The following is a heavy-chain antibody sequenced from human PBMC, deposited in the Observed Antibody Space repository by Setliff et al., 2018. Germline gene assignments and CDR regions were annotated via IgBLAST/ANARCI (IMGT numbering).Heavy chain of an antibody. CDR2: IYYNGST. Sequence: SETLSLTCTVSGGSISSGGYYWSWIRQHPGKGLEWIGYIYYNGSTYYNPSLKSRVTISVDTSKNQFSLKLSSVTAADTAVYYCARGRGISMIVVVTHDAFDIWGQGTMVTVSS. CDR1: GGSISSGGYY. CDR3: ARGRGISMIVVVTHDAFDI. J-gene: IGHJ3*02. V-gene: IGHV4-31*03. D-gene: IGHD3-22*01.